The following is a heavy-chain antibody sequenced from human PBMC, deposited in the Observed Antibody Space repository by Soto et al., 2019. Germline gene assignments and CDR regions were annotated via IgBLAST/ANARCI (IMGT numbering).Heavy chain of an antibody. V-gene: IGHV4-34*01. CDR3: ARGYSSGWNWFDP. CDR1: GGSFSGYY. Sequence: SETLSLTCAVYGGSFSGYYWSWIRQHPGKGLEWIGDINHSGSTNYNPSLKSRVTISVDTSKNQFSLKLSSVTAADTAVYYCARGYSSGWNWFDPWGQGTLVTVSS. CDR2: INHSGST. J-gene: IGHJ5*02. D-gene: IGHD6-25*01.